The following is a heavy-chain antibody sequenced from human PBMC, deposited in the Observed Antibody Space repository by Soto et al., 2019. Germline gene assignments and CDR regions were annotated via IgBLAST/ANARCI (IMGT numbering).Heavy chain of an antibody. Sequence: EVQLVESGGGLVQPGRSLRLSCAASGFTFDDYAMHWVRQAPGKGLEWVSGISWNSGSIGYADSVKGRFTISRDNAKNSLYLQMTSLRAEDTALYYCAKDYAPRRGAFDIWGQGTMVTVSS. CDR2: ISWNSGSI. V-gene: IGHV3-9*01. CDR3: AKDYAPRRGAFDI. D-gene: IGHD3-10*01. J-gene: IGHJ3*02. CDR1: GFTFDDYA.